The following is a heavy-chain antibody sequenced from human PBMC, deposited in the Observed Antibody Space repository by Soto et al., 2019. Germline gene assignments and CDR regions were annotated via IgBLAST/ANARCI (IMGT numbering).Heavy chain of an antibody. V-gene: IGHV3-21*01. Sequence: EVQLVESGGGLVTPGGSLRLSCAASGFTFSSYSMKWVRQAPGKGLEWVSSISSSSSYIYYADSVKGRFTISRDNAKNSLYLQMNSLRAEDTAVYYCARGFYCSVSPYDLDYVGQGTLVTVSS. CDR3: ARGFYCSVSPYDLDY. J-gene: IGHJ4*02. CDR1: GFTFSSYS. CDR2: ISSSSSYI. D-gene: IGHD3-10*01.